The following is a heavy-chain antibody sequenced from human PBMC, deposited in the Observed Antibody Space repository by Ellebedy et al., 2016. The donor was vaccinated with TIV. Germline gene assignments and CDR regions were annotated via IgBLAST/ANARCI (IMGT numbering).Heavy chain of an antibody. V-gene: IGHV3-33*01. D-gene: IGHD3-16*01. CDR3: ARDPAQEDFGAIDY. CDR1: GFTFSRYG. CDR2: IWHDGNTK. J-gene: IGHJ4*02. Sequence: GGSLRLXXAASGFTFSRYGMHWVRQPPGKGLEWVAVIWHDGNTKNYAVSLKGRFTISRDNSKNVLNLQMNSLRAEDSAVYYCARDPAQEDFGAIDYWGQGTLVTVSS.